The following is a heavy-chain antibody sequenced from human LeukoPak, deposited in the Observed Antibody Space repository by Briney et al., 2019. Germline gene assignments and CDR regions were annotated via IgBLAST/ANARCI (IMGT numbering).Heavy chain of an antibody. J-gene: IGHJ6*03. CDR1: GFTFSSYS. CDR3: ARGSVWSYMDV. Sequence: GGSLRLSCAASGFTFSSYSMNWVRQAPRKGLEWVSSISSSSSYIYYADSVKGRLTISSDNANNSLYLQMNSLRAEDTAVYYCARGSVWSYMDVWGKGTTVTVSS. CDR2: ISSSSSYI. D-gene: IGHD3-10*01. V-gene: IGHV3-21*01.